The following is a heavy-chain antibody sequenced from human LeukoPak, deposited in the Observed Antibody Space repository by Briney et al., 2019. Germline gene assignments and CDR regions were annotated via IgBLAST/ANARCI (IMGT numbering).Heavy chain of an antibody. V-gene: IGHV3-23*01. D-gene: IGHD3-9*01. Sequence: GGSLRLSCAASGFTFSSYAMSWVREAPRKGLEWVSAISGSGGSTYYADSVKGRFTISRDNSKNTLYLQMNSLRAEDTAVYYCAKDHLHDILTGPDAFDIWGQGTMVTVSS. CDR1: GFTFSSYA. CDR2: ISGSGGST. CDR3: AKDHLHDILTGPDAFDI. J-gene: IGHJ3*02.